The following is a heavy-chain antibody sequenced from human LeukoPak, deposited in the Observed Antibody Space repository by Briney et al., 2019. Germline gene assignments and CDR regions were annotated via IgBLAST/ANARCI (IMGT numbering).Heavy chain of an antibody. D-gene: IGHD5-12*01. CDR1: GVSIRNGNYY. Sequence: SQTLSLTCTVSGVSIRNGNYYWSWIRQPPGKGLEWIGNIYFSGSTDYNPSLRSRVSISVDMSKNQFSLNLNSVTAADTAVYYCARDRNSGYEFDYWDQGTLVTVSS. V-gene: IGHV4-30-4*01. J-gene: IGHJ4*02. CDR2: IYFSGST. CDR3: ARDRNSGYEFDY.